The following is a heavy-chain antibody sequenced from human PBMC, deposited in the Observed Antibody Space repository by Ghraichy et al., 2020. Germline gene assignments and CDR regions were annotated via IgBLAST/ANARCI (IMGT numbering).Heavy chain of an antibody. V-gene: IGHV3-73*01. CDR1: GFTFSGSS. D-gene: IGHD1-26*01. CDR3: TRRWELPGT. Sequence: GGSLRLSCAASGFTFSGSSMHWVRQASGKGLEWAGRIRSKANNYATAYGASVKGRFTISRDDSKNTAYLQMNSLKIEDTAVYYCTRRWELPGTWGQGTLVTVSS. CDR2: IRSKANNYAT. J-gene: IGHJ4*02.